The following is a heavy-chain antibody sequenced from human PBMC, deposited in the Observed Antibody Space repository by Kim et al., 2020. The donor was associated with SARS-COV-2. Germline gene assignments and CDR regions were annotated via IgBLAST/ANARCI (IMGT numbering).Heavy chain of an antibody. V-gene: IGHV7-4-1*02. CDR2: INTNTGNP. Sequence: ASVKVSCKASGYAFTTYTMTWVRQAPGHGLEWMGWINTNTGNPTYAQGFTGRFVFSLDTSVSTTYLQINSLQAEDTAVYYCGRTMVRGVIPSLGQGTLVT. CDR3: GRTMVRGVIPS. J-gene: IGHJ5*02. CDR1: GYAFTTYT. D-gene: IGHD3-10*01.